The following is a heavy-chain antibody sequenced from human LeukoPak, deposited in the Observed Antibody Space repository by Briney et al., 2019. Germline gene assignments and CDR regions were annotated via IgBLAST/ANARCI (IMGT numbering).Heavy chain of an antibody. CDR1: GGTSSSYA. D-gene: IGHD1-26*01. V-gene: IGHV1-69*04. J-gene: IGHJ4*02. CDR2: IIPILGIA. Sequence: ASVKVSCKASGGTSSSYAISWVRQAPGQGLEWMGRIIPILGIANYAQKFQGRVTITADKSTSTAYMELSSLRSEDTAVYYCASPAIVGATAHSYYFDYWGQGTLVTVSS. CDR3: ASPAIVGATAHSYYFDY.